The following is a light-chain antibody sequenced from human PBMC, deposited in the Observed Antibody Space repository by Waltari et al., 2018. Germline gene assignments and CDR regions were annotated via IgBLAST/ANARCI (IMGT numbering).Light chain of an antibody. CDR2: KAS. J-gene: IGKJ1*01. V-gene: IGKV1-5*03. Sequence: DIQMTQSPSTLSASVGDRVTITGRASQSVSPSLAWYQQKPGKAPKVLIYKASSLESGVPLRFSGSGSGTEFTLTITSLQPDDVAIYSCKQYITYPWTFGQGTKVEVK. CDR3: KQYITYPWT. CDR1: QSVSPS.